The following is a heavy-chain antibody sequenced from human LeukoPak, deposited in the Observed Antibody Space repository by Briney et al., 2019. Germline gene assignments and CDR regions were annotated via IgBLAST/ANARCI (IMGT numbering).Heavy chain of an antibody. CDR2: IIPIFGTA. CDR1: GGTFSSYA. V-gene: IGHV1-69*05. D-gene: IGHD5-12*01. Sequence: SVKVSCKASGGTFSSYAISWVRQAPGQGLEWMGRIIPIFGTANYAQKFQGRVTITTAESTSTAYMELSSLRSEDTAVYYCARDSDIVATILDYWGQGTLVTVSS. CDR3: ARDSDIVATILDY. J-gene: IGHJ4*02.